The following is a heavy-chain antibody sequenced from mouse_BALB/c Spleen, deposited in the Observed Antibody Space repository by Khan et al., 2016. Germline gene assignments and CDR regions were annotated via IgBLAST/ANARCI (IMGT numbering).Heavy chain of an antibody. CDR2: ISYDGSN. V-gene: IGHV3-6*02. Sequence: EVQLQESGPGLVKPSQSLSLTCSVTGYSITSGYYWNWIRQFPGNKLEWMGYISYDGSNNYNPSLKNRISITRDTSKNQFFLKLNSVTTEDTATYYCAREEYGISFAYWGQGTLVTVSA. CDR3: AREEYGISFAY. J-gene: IGHJ3*01. CDR1: GYSITSGYY. D-gene: IGHD2-10*02.